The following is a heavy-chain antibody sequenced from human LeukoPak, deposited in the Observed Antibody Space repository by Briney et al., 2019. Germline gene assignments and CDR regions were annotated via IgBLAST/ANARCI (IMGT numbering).Heavy chain of an antibody. CDR2: MNPNSGNT. CDR3: ATRIVGATTPDY. Sequence: ASVKVSCKASGYTFTSYDINWVREATGQGLEWMGWMNPNSGNTGYAQEFQGRVTMTRNTSISTAYMELSSLRSEDTAVYYCATRIVGATTPDYWGQGTLVTVSS. D-gene: IGHD1-26*01. V-gene: IGHV1-8*01. J-gene: IGHJ4*02. CDR1: GYTFTSYD.